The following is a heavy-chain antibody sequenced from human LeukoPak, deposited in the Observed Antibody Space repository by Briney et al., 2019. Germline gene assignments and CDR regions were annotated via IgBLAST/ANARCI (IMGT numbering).Heavy chain of an antibody. V-gene: IGHV3-30-3*01. CDR3: ARGNTFEELLSFFDY. CDR2: ISYDGSNK. Sequence: GGSLRLSCAASGFTSSSYAMHWVRQVPGKGLEWVAVISYDGSNKYYADSVKGRFTISRDNSKNTLYLQMNSLRAEDTAVYYCARGNTFEELLSFFDYRGQGTLVTVSS. CDR1: GFTSSSYA. J-gene: IGHJ4*02. D-gene: IGHD1-26*01.